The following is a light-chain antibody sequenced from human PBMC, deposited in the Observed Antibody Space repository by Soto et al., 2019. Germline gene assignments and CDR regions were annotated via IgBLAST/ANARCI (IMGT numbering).Light chain of an antibody. J-gene: IGLJ1*01. CDR3: SSYTGTLDV. Sequence: LTQPASVSGSPGQSITISCTGTSSDVGGYNYVSWYQQHPGKAPKLMIYEVSNRPSGVSDRFSASKSGNTASLTISGLQAEDEADYYCSSYTGTLDVFGTGTKVTVL. CDR1: SSDVGGYNY. V-gene: IGLV2-14*01. CDR2: EVS.